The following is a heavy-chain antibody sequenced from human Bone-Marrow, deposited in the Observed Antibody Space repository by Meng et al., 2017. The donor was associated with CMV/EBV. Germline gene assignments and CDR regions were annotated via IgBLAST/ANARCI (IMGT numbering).Heavy chain of an antibody. CDR1: GYTFTGYY. J-gene: IGHJ6*02. CDR2: IIPIFGTA. CDR3: ARDSRVGATRYYYYGMDV. V-gene: IGHV1-69*05. D-gene: IGHD1-26*01. Sequence: SVKVSCKASGYTFTGYYMHWVRQAPGQGLEWMGWIIPIFGTANYAQKFQGRVTITTDESTSTAYMELSSLRSEDTAVYYCARDSRVGATRYYYYGMDVWGQGTTVTVSS.